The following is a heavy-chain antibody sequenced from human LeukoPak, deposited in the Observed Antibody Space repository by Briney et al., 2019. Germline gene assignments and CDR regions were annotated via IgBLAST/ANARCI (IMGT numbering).Heavy chain of an antibody. Sequence: SETLSLTCAVYGGSFSGYYWSWIRQPPGKGLEWIGEINHSGSPNYSPSLKSRVTISVDRSKSQFSLKLSSVTAADTAVYYCAGTPQRDDAFDIWGQGTMVTVSS. CDR3: AGTPQRDDAFDI. D-gene: IGHD6-25*01. CDR1: GGSFSGYY. V-gene: IGHV4-34*01. J-gene: IGHJ3*02. CDR2: INHSGSP.